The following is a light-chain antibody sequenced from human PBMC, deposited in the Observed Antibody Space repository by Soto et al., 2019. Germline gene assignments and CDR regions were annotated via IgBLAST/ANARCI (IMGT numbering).Light chain of an antibody. Sequence: RASESISRWLAWYQQKPGKAPKLLIYKASSLESGVPSRFSGSGPGTEYTLTLRTLQADESATPICQRHHSFSITGGQGTRLEI. V-gene: IGKV1-5*03. CDR3: QRHHSFSIT. J-gene: IGKJ5*01. CDR1: ESISRW. CDR2: KAS.